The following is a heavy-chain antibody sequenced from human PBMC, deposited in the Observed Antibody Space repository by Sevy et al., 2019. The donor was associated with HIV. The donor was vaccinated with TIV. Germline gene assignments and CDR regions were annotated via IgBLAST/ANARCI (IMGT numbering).Heavy chain of an antibody. Sequence: ASVKVSCKASGYTFTSYGISWVRQAPGQGLEWMGWISAYNGNTNYAQKLQGRVTMTTDTSTSTAYMELRSLRSDDTAVYYCARSGNIVVVLAAPLDYYYYMDVWGKGTTVTVSS. CDR2: ISAYNGNT. J-gene: IGHJ6*03. D-gene: IGHD2-2*01. CDR1: GYTFTSYG. CDR3: ARSGNIVVVLAAPLDYYYYMDV. V-gene: IGHV1-18*04.